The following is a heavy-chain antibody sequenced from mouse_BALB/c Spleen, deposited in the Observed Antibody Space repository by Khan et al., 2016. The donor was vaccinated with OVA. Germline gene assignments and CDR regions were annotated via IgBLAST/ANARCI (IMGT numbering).Heavy chain of an antibody. CDR3: ARDRIEY. Sequence: QVQLKESGAELAKPGASVKMSCKAFGYTFTTYWMHWVKQRPGQGLEWIGYINPTSGFTDYNQKFKDKATLTADKSSSTAYMQLSSLTSDDSAVYYCARDRIEYWGQGTTLTVSS. CDR1: GYTFTTYW. J-gene: IGHJ2*01. CDR2: INPTSGFT. V-gene: IGHV1-7*01.